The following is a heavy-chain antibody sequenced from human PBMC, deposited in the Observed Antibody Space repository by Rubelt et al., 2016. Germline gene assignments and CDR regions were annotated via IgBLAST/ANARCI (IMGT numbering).Heavy chain of an antibody. CDR3: AKDAGYGSSWYWGYYGMDV. CDR2: ISWNSGSI. CDR1: GFTFDDYA. D-gene: IGHD6-13*01. J-gene: IGHJ6*02. Sequence: EVQLLESGGGLVQPGRSLRLSCAASGFTFDDYAMHWVRQAPGKGLEWVSGISWNSGSIGYADSVKGRFTISRDNAKNSRYLQMNSLRAEDTAVYYCAKDAGYGSSWYWGYYGMDVWGQGTTVTVSS. V-gene: IGHV3-9*01.